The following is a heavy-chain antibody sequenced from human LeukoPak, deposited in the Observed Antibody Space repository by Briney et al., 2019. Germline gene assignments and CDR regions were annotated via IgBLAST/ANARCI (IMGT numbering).Heavy chain of an antibody. CDR3: AKDIDPHYDFWSGYPDP. D-gene: IGHD3-3*01. V-gene: IGHV3-43D*03. CDR2: ISCDGGST. Sequence: GGSLRLSCTAYGFTFDDYAMHWVRQAPRKGLEWVSLISCDGGSTYYADSVKGRFIISRDNSKNSLYLQMNSLRAEDTALYYCAKDIDPHYDFWSGYPDPWGQGTLVTVSS. CDR1: GFTFDDYA. J-gene: IGHJ5*02.